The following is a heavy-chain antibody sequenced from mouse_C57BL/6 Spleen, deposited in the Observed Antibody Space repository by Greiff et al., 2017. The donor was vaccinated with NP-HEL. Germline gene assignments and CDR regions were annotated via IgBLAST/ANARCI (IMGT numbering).Heavy chain of an antibody. CDR1: GFNIKDDY. D-gene: IGHD3-2*02. Sequence: VQLQQSGAELVRPGASVKLSCTASGFNIKDDYMHWVKQRPEQGLEWIGWIDPENGDTEYASKFQGKATITADTSSNTAYLQLSSLTSEDTAVYYCTTLDSSGSYAMDYWGQGTSVTVSS. CDR3: TTLDSSGSYAMDY. CDR2: IDPENGDT. J-gene: IGHJ4*01. V-gene: IGHV14-4*01.